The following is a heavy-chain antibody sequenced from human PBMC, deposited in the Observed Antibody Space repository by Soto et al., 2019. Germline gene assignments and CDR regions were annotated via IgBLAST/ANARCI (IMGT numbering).Heavy chain of an antibody. J-gene: IGHJ4*02. V-gene: IGHV3-30*03. Sequence: PGGSLRLSCAASGFTFTTYGMHWVRQAPGKGLEWVAVISYDGTNKFYEDSVDGRFTISRDNSKNTLSLQMNSLRPEDTAVYYCARGTPYTTGWYYFDFWGQGTLVTVSS. D-gene: IGHD6-19*01. CDR2: ISYDGTNK. CDR1: GFTFTTYG. CDR3: ARGTPYTTGWYYFDF.